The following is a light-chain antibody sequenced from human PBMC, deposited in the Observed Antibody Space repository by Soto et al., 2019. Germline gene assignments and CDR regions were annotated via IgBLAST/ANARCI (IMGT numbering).Light chain of an antibody. CDR2: DAS. Sequence: IVLTHSPGSLSLYKGERATLSCRASQSVSNFLAWYQQIPGQAPSLLIYDASNRATGIPARFSGSGSGTEFTLTISSLQSEDFAVYYCQQYNSWPPITFGQGTRLEVK. J-gene: IGKJ5*01. CDR1: QSVSNF. V-gene: IGKV3D-15*01. CDR3: QQYNSWPPIT.